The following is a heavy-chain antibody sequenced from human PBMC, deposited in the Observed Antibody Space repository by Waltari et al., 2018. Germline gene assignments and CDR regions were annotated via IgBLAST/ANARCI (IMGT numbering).Heavy chain of an antibody. CDR2: INYDGSQK. V-gene: IGHV3-7*01. D-gene: IGHD2-2*01. CDR1: GFTFSRYW. Sequence: EVQLVESGGGLVQPGGALRLSCGAPGFTFSRYWMSWVRQTQGKGLQWVANINYDGSQKYYVDSVKGRFTISRDNAKNSVYLQMNSLRVEDTAVYYCAKSRGFEYWGQGALITVSS. J-gene: IGHJ4*02. CDR3: AKSRGFEY.